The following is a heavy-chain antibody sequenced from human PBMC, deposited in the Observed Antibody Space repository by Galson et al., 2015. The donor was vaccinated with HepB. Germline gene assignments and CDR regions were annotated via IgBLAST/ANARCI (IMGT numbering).Heavy chain of an antibody. CDR2: ITPSGDNT. CDR1: GLTFSYYA. D-gene: IGHD6-19*01. V-gene: IGHV3-23*01. CDR3: AKVFPEKTDGWYRQALYYFDS. J-gene: IGHJ4*02. Sequence: SLRLSCAASGLTFSYYAMSWVRQAPGKGLEWISAITPSGDNTYSADSMKGRFTISRDNSRNTLFLQMNSLRAGDTAIYFCAKVFPEKTDGWYRQALYYFDSWGQGTRVTVSS.